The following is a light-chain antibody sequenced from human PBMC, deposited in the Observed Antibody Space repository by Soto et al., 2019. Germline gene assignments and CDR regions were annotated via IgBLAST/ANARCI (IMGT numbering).Light chain of an antibody. J-gene: IGKJ3*01. CDR3: QQRSSRFT. V-gene: IGKV3-11*01. CDR2: DAS. CDR1: QDVSYF. Sequence: EIELTQSPATLSLSPGERATLSCRASQDVSYFLAWYQQKPGQAPRLLIYDASKRAAGIPARFSGSGSGTDFTLTISSLEPEDFAVYYCQQRSSRFTFGPGTKVDIK.